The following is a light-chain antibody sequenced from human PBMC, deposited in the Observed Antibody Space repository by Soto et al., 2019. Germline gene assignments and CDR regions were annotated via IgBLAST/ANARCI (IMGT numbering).Light chain of an antibody. J-gene: IGKJ1*01. CDR1: QSVTSGY. V-gene: IGKV3-20*01. CDR2: GTS. CDR3: QQYDNALWT. Sequence: EIVLTQSPGTLSLSPGQRATLSCRASQSVTSGYLTWYQQKPGQAPRLLIYGTSSRATGIPDRFSGSGSGTDFTLTINRLEPEDFAVYYCQQYDNALWTFGQGTKVEI.